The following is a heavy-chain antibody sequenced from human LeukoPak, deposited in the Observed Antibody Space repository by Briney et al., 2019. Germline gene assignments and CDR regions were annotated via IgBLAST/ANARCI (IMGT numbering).Heavy chain of an antibody. CDR2: ISGNVGNT. CDR1: GFTFSSYA. V-gene: IGHV3-23*01. Sequence: GGSLRLSCAASGFTFSSYAMSWVRQAPGKGLEWVSSISGNVGNTYYADSVKGRFTISRDNSKNTLYLQMNSLRAEDTAVYYCAKDRRLAAFDYGGQGTLVTVSS. D-gene: IGHD6-25*01. CDR3: AKDRRLAAFDY. J-gene: IGHJ4*02.